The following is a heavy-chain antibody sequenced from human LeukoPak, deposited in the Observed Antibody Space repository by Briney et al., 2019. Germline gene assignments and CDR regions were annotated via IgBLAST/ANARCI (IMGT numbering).Heavy chain of an antibody. V-gene: IGHV3-30*02. J-gene: IGHJ4*02. Sequence: GGSLRLSCAASGFTFSSYGMHWVRRAPGKGLEWVAFIRYDGSNKYYADSVKGRFTISRDNSKNTLYLQMNSLRAEDTAVYYCAKGSPYGSGRTFDYWGQGTLVTVSS. CDR2: IRYDGSNK. D-gene: IGHD3-10*01. CDR3: AKGSPYGSGRTFDY. CDR1: GFTFSSYG.